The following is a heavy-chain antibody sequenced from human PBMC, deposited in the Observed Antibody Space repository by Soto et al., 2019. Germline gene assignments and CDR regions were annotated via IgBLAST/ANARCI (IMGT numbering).Heavy chain of an antibody. J-gene: IGHJ4*02. D-gene: IGHD3-9*01. V-gene: IGHV4-39*01. Sequence: QLQLQESGPGLVKPSETLSLTCIVSGGSVSSSHYYWGWVRQSTGKGLEWIGSIYYSGNTYYNPYLESRVTISVEKSNNEFSLKVISVTAADTAVYYCARLEGLATIYYYFYFWGQGSLDTVSS. CDR1: GGSVSSSHYY. CDR3: ARLEGLATIYYYFYF. CDR2: IYYSGNT.